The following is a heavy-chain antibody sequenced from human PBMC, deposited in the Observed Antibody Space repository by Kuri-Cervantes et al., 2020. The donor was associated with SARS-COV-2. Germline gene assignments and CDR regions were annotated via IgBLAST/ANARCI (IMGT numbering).Heavy chain of an antibody. D-gene: IGHD2/OR15-2a*01. J-gene: IGHJ4*02. CDR3: AKDIGTRSTNFVTYDY. V-gene: IGHV3-30*18. CDR1: GFIFSNYG. Sequence: GESLKISCAASGFIFSNYGMHWVRQSPGKGLEWVAFTSYDGSNAYYADSVRGRFTVSRDNSKNTLSLQVNGLRAEDTAVYYCAKDIGTRSTNFVTYDYWGQGDLVTVSS. CDR2: TSYDGSNA.